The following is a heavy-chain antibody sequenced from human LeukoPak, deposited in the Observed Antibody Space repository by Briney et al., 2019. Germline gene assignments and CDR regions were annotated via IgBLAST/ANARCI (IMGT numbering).Heavy chain of an antibody. J-gene: IGHJ6*02. D-gene: IGHD3-3*01. CDR3: ARALWSGYYRWGAPSYYYYGMDV. CDR2: ISSSSSTI. V-gene: IGHV3-48*02. Sequence: GGSLRLSCAASGFTFSSYAMTWVRQAPGKGLEWVSYISSSSSTIYYADSVKGRFTISRDNAKNSLYLQMNSLRDEDTAVYYCARALWSGYYRWGAPSYYYYGMDVWGQGTTVTVSS. CDR1: GFTFSSYA.